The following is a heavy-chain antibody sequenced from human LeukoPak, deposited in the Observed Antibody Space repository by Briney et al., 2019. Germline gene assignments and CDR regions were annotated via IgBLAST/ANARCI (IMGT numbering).Heavy chain of an antibody. CDR1: GFTFSSYS. V-gene: IGHV3-21*04. D-gene: IGHD6-13*01. CDR2: ISSSSSYI. Sequence: GGSLRLSCAASGFTFSSYSMNWVRQAPGKGLEWVSSISSSSSYIYYADSVKGRFTISRDNAKNSLYLQMNSLRAEDTAVYYCAISPAAGPFPPNYWGQGTLVTVSS. J-gene: IGHJ4*02. CDR3: AISPAAGPFPPNY.